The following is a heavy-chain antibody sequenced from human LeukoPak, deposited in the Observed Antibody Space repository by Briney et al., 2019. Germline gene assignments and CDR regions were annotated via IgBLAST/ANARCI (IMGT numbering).Heavy chain of an antibody. CDR3: ARDRIAAAPNFDY. J-gene: IGHJ4*02. D-gene: IGHD6-13*01. CDR1: GYTFTSYY. Sequence: GASVKVSCKASGYTFTSYYMHWVRQAPGQGLEWMGIINPSGGSTSYAQKFQGRVTMTRDMSTSTVHMELSSLRSGDTAVYYCARDRIAAAPNFDYWGQGTLVTVSS. CDR2: INPSGGST. V-gene: IGHV1-46*01.